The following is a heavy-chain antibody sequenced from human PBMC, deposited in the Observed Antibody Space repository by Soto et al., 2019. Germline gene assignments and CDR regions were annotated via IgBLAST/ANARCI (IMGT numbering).Heavy chain of an antibody. CDR2: MSYDGSDT. J-gene: IGHJ4*02. CDR3: AKDKPTRPATPPG. V-gene: IGHV3-30*02. Sequence: GGSLRLSCVGSGFIFSNNGMHWVRQTPGKGLEWVAFMSYDGSDTFYADSVKGRFTISRDNSKNTLFLHMSNLRAEDTAMYYCAKDKPTRPATPPGWGQGTLVTVSS. D-gene: IGHD1-1*01. CDR1: GFIFSNNG.